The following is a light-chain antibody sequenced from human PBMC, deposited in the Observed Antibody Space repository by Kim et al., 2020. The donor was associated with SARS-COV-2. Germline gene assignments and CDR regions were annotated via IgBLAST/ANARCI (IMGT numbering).Light chain of an antibody. CDR1: VLAKKY. V-gene: IGLV3-27*01. Sequence: VYPGQTARITCSGDVLAKKYARWFQQKPGQAPVLVIYKDTERPSGIPERFSGSSSGTTVTLTISGAQVGDEGDYYCYSYSAAGEPLLGGGTQLTVL. CDR2: KDT. CDR3: YSYSAAGEPL. J-gene: IGLJ2*01.